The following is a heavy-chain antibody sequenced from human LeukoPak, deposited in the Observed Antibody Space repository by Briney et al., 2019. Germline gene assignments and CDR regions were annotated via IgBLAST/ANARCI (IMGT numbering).Heavy chain of an antibody. CDR2: ISGSGGST. J-gene: IGHJ4*02. CDR1: GFTFSSYA. D-gene: IGHD6-13*01. CDR3: AKEVWDSSSWYYFDY. V-gene: IGHV3-23*01. Sequence: GGSLRLSCAASGFTFSSYAMSWVRQAPGKGLEGVSAISGSGGSTYYADSVKGRFTISRDNSKNTLYLQMNSLSAEDTAVYYCAKEVWDSSSWYYFDYWGQGTLVTVSS.